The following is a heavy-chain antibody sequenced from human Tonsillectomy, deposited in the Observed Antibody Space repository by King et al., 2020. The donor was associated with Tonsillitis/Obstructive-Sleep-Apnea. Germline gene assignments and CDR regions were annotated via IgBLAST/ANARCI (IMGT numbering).Heavy chain of an antibody. CDR3: AKDLIIATSGTPGDAFDI. CDR2: ISWNSGSV. D-gene: IGHD6-13*01. J-gene: IGHJ3*02. CDR1: GFTFDDYA. V-gene: IGHV3-9*01. Sequence: EVQLVESGGGLVQPGRSLRLSCAASGFTFDDYAMYWVRQAPGKGLEWVSGISWNSGSVAFADSVKGRFTISRDNAKNSLYLQMNSLRPEDTALYYCAKDLIIATSGTPGDAFDIWGQGTMVTVSS.